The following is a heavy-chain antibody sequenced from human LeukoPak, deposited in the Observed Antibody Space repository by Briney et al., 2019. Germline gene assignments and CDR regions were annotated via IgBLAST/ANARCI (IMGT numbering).Heavy chain of an antibody. CDR1: GFTFSSYA. CDR2: ISYDGSNK. Sequence: GGSLRLSCAASGFTFSSYAMHWVRRAPGKGLEWVAVISYDGSNKYYADSVKGRFTISRDNSKNTLYLQMNSLRAEDTAVYYCAPTSSSSWPGYFQHWGQGTLVTVSS. CDR3: APTSSSSWPGYFQH. J-gene: IGHJ1*01. D-gene: IGHD6-13*01. V-gene: IGHV3-30*04.